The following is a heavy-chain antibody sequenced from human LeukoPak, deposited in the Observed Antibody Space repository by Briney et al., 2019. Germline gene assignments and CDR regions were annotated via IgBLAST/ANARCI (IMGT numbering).Heavy chain of an antibody. D-gene: IGHD6-19*01. CDR2: ISSSSSTI. V-gene: IGHV3-48*04. CDR1: GFIFSSYS. Sequence: GGSLRLSCAGSGFIFSSYSMNGVRQAPGKGLEWVSYISSSSSTIYYADSVKGRFTISRDNAKNSLYLQINSLRAEDTAVYYCARGLSSGWPFEYWGQGTLVTVSS. J-gene: IGHJ4*02. CDR3: ARGLSSGWPFEY.